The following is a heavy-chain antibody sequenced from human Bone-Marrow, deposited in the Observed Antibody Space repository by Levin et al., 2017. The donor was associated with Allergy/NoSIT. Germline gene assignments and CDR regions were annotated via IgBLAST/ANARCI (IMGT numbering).Heavy chain of an antibody. J-gene: IGHJ5*02. Sequence: GESLKISCAASGFTFSSYNMNWVRQAPGKGLEWISYISVRGGTTYYADSVKGRFTISRDNANNSLYLQMNSLRDDDTAVYYCARLYSAYDWRSPNFFDPWAQGGLVIVSS. D-gene: IGHD5-12*01. CDR1: GFTFSSYN. V-gene: IGHV3-48*02. CDR3: ARLYSAYDWRSPNFFDP. CDR2: ISVRGGTT.